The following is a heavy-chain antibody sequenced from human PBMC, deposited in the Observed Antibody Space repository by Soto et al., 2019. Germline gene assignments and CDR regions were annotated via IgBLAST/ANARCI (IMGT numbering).Heavy chain of an antibody. CDR3: ARHNGPLYVGYYYDMDV. CDR2: INHSGST. D-gene: IGHD3-16*01. CDR1: GGSFSDFY. J-gene: IGHJ6*02. V-gene: IGHV4-34*01. Sequence: SETLSLTCAVYGGSFSDFYWTWIRQPPGKGLEWIGEINHSGSTNYNPSLKSRVAISVDTSKNQFSLNLTSVTAADTAVYYCARHNGPLYVGYYYDMDVWGQGTTVTVSS.